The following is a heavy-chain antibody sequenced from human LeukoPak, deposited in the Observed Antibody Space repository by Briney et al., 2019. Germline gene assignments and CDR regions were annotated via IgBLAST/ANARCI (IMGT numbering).Heavy chain of an antibody. CDR2: ISSSSSTI. CDR1: GFTFSSYE. J-gene: IGHJ3*02. Sequence: GGSLRLSCAASGFTFSSYEMNWVRQAPGKGLEWVSYISSSSSTIYYADSVKGRFTTSRDNAKNSLYLQMNSLRAEDTAVYYCARGWTGTTRGDAFDIWGQGTMVTVSS. D-gene: IGHD1-1*01. CDR3: ARGWTGTTRGDAFDI. V-gene: IGHV3-48*01.